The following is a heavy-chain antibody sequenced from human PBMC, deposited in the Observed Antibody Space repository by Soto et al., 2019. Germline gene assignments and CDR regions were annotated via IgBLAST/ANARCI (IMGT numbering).Heavy chain of an antibody. CDR1: GFTFSSYG. Sequence: QVQLVESGGGVVQPGRSLRLSCAASGFTFSSYGMHWVRQAPGKGLEWVAVISYDGSNKYYADSVKGRFTISRDNSKNTLYLQMNSLRAEDTAVYYCAKDTYHDSSVGVFQHWGQGTLVTVSS. V-gene: IGHV3-30*18. D-gene: IGHD3-22*01. J-gene: IGHJ1*01. CDR3: AKDTYHDSSVGVFQH. CDR2: ISYDGSNK.